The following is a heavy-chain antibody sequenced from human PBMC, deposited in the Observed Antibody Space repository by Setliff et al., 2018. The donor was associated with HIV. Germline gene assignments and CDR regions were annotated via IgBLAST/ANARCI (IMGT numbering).Heavy chain of an antibody. D-gene: IGHD3-10*01. CDR1: GFYFRGYA. CDR2: IYFDGSDR. V-gene: IGHV3-30*04. J-gene: IGHJ6*03. Sequence: GGSLRLSCEASGFYFRGYAMHWVRQAPGKGLEWVAVIYFDGSDRSYADSVKGRFTISRDNAKNSLYLQMNSLRAEDTAVYYCARDAYPSFGSGSYYYYMDVWGKGTTVTVSS. CDR3: ARDAYPSFGSGSYYYYMDV.